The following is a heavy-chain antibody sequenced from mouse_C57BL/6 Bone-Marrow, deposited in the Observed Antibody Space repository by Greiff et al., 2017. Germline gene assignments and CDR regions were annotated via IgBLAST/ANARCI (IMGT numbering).Heavy chain of an antibody. D-gene: IGHD1-1*01. CDR2: INPSNGGT. CDR3: ARWGLRSVATGCAY. V-gene: IGHV1-53*01. CDR1: GYTFTSYW. J-gene: IGHJ3*01. Sequence: QVHVKQPGTELVKPGASVQLSCKASGYTFTSYWMHWVKQRPGQGLEWIGNINPSNGGTNYNEKFTSKATLTVDKSSSTAYMQLSSLTSEDSAVYYCARWGLRSVATGCAYWGQGTLVTVSA.